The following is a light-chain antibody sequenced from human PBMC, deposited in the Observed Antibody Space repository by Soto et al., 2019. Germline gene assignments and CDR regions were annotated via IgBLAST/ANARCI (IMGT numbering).Light chain of an antibody. J-gene: IGKJ1*01. CDR2: GAS. CDR3: HQYHNWPPGT. V-gene: IGKV3-15*01. Sequence: EIVMTQSPATLSVSPGERVTLSCRASQSVGSSLAWYQQKPGQAPRLLIYGASTRATGVPARFSGSGSGTEFTLTISSLPSEDFAVYYCHQYHNWPPGTFGQGTKVEIK. CDR1: QSVGSS.